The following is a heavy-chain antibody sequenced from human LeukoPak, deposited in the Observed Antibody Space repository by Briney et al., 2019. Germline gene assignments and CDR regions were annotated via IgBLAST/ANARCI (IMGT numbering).Heavy chain of an antibody. V-gene: IGHV4-59*01. D-gene: IGHD6-13*01. J-gene: IGHJ4*02. CDR3: AREVVAAAGTVDY. Sequence: PSETLSLTCTVSGDSISSYYWSWIRQPPGKGLEWIGYIYYSGSTNYNPSHKSRITISVDTSKNHFSLKLTSVTAADTAVYYCAREVVAAAGTVDYWGQGTLVTVSS. CDR1: GDSISSYY. CDR2: IYYSGST.